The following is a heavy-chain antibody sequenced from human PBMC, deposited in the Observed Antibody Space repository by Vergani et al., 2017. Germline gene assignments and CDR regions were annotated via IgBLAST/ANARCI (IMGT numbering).Heavy chain of an antibody. CDR3: ARDSTQSSGWPFQAGDY. J-gene: IGHJ4*02. CDR1: GFNVSSNY. CDR2: IYSGGST. Sequence: EVQLVESGGGLVQPGGSLRLSCAASGFNVSSNYMSWVRQAPGKGLEWVSVIYSGGSTYDADAVKGRLTISRDNSKNTLYLQMNSLRAEETAVYYGARDSTQSSGWPFQAGDYWGQGTLVTVSS. D-gene: IGHD6-19*01. V-gene: IGHV3-66*02.